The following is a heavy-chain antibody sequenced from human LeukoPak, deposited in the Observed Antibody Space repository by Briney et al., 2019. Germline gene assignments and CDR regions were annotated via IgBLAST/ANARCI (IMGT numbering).Heavy chain of an antibody. D-gene: IGHD6-19*01. CDR3: VKDITGYSNAWLYFDS. V-gene: IGHV3-43*02. CDR2: ISEDGGHT. J-gene: IGHJ4*02. Sequence: TGGSLRLSCAASGFTFDDYAMHWVRQAPGKGLEWVSLISEDGGHTYYADSVKGRFTISRDNTKNSLYLQMNSLRTEDTALYYCVKDITGYSNAWLYFDSWGQGTLVAVSS. CDR1: GFTFDDYA.